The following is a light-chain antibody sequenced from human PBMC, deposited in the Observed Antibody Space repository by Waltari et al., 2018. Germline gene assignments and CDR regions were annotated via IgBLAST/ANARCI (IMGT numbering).Light chain of an antibody. CDR2: QDT. V-gene: IGLV3-1*01. J-gene: IGLJ3*02. CDR1: ILGNNY. CDR3: QALGTGAWV. Sequence: SYELTQPPSVSVSPGKTASITCSAHILGNNYASWYQKKPGQSPLLVIYQDTKRPSEIPERFSGSKSANAATLTITGTQAMDEADYYCQALGTGAWVFGGGTKLTVL.